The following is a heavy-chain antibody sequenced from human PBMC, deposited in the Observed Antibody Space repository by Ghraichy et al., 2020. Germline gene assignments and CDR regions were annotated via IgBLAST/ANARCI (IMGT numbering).Heavy chain of an antibody. CDR2: ISYDGSNK. V-gene: IGHV3-30-3*01. CDR3: ARKRGSDDAFDI. CDR1: GFTFSGYT. D-gene: IGHD3-16*01. J-gene: IGHJ3*02. Sequence: GGSLRLSYAASGFTFSGYTMHWVRQAPGKGLECVAVISYDGSNKYYADSVKGRFTISRDISKNTLYLQMNSLRAEDTAVYYCARKRGSDDAFDIWGQGTMVTVSS.